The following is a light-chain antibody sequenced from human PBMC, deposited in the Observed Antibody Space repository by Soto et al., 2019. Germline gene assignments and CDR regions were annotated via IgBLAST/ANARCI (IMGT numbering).Light chain of an antibody. J-gene: IGKJ5*01. CDR3: QQYGSSHT. Sequence: VMTQSPDTLSASPWEAATLSCRASQSVSGNYLAGYQQKPGQSPRLVIYDASSRATGIPDRFSGSGAGAYFNLTIGRLEPADFGVDYCQQYGSSHTFGQGTRLEIK. CDR1: QSVSGNY. CDR2: DAS. V-gene: IGKV3-20*01.